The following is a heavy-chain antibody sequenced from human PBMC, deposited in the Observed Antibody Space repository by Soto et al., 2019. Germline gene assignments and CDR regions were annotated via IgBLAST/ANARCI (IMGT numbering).Heavy chain of an antibody. D-gene: IGHD5-18*01. CDR3: ARDPGGYSYGFDY. J-gene: IGHJ4*02. CDR2: IYHSGST. CDR1: GGSISSSNW. Sequence: SETLSLTCAVSGGSISSSNWWSWVRQPPGKGLEWIGEIYHSGSTNYNPSLKSRVTISVDKSKNQFSLKLSSVTAADTAVYYCARDPGGYSYGFDYWGQGTLVTVSS. V-gene: IGHV4-4*02.